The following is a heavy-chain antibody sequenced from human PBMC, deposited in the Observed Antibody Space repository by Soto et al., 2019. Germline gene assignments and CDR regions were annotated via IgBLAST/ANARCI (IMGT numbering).Heavy chain of an antibody. D-gene: IGHD6-13*01. CDR1: GYTFTSYA. Sequence: AASVKVSCKASGYTFTSYAMHWVRQAPGQRLEWMGWINAGNGNTKYSQKFQGRVTITRDTSASTAYMELSSLRSEDTAVYYCARDPPFIAAARLDYWGQGTLVTVSS. CDR2: INAGNGNT. V-gene: IGHV1-3*01. CDR3: ARDPPFIAAARLDY. J-gene: IGHJ4*02.